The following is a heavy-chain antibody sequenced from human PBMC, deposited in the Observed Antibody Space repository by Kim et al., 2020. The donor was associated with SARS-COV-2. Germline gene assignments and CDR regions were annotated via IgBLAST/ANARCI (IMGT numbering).Heavy chain of an antibody. J-gene: IGHJ5*02. V-gene: IGHV6-1*01. CDR3: ARWIEDSSSPENWFDP. D-gene: IGHD6-6*01. Sequence: SGKSRITINPDTSKNQFSLQLNSVTPEDTAVYYCARWIEDSSSPENWFDPWGQGTLVTVSS.